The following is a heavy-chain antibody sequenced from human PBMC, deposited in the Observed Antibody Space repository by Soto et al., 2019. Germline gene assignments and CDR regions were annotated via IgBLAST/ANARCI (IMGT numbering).Heavy chain of an antibody. Sequence: GGSLRLSCAASGFTFSSYAMSWVRQAPGKGLEWVSAISGSGGSTYYADSVKGRFTISRDNSKNTLYLQMNSLRAEDTAVYYCAKSGGGSYYLKGYYFDYWGQGTLVTVSS. V-gene: IGHV3-23*01. CDR3: AKSGGGSYYLKGYYFDY. D-gene: IGHD1-26*01. CDR2: ISGSGGST. J-gene: IGHJ4*02. CDR1: GFTFSSYA.